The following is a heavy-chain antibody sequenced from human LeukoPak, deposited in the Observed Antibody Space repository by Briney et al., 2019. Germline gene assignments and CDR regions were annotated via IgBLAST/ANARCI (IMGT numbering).Heavy chain of an antibody. J-gene: IGHJ4*02. CDR2: ISGSGGST. CDR3: AKDMGRWFGELTYFDY. CDR1: GFTFSSYA. V-gene: IGHV3-23*01. Sequence: GGSLRLSCAASGFTFSSYAMSWVRQAPGKGLEWVSAISGSGGSTYYADSVKGRFTISRDNSKDTLYLQMNSLSAQDTAVYYCAKDMGRWFGELTYFDYWGQGTLVTVSS. D-gene: IGHD3-10*01.